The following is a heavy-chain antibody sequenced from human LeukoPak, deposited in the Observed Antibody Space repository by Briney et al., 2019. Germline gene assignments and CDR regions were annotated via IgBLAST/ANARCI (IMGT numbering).Heavy chain of an antibody. V-gene: IGHV3-9*01. J-gene: IGHJ4*02. CDR2: ISWNSGSI. CDR3: AKDIGNWNDRAYFDY. D-gene: IGHD1-1*01. CDR1: GFTFVDYA. Sequence: GGSLRLSCAASGFTFVDYAMHWVRQAPGKGLEWVSGISWNSGSIGYADSVKGRFTISRDNAKNSLYLQMNSLRAEDTALYYCAKDIGNWNDRAYFDYWGQGTLVTVSS.